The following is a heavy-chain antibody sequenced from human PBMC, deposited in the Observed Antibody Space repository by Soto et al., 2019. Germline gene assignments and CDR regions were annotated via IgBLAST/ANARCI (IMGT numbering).Heavy chain of an antibody. Sequence: QVQLQESGPGLVKPSGTLSLSCAVSGDSISRRNWWSWVRQSPGQGLEWIGEIHRSGSTNYNLSLKSRVTISIDKSKNPFSLSLTSVTAADTAVYYCARATAVAAAIVYGLDVWGQGTAVTVSS. CDR1: GDSISRRNW. J-gene: IGHJ6*02. CDR3: ARATAVAAAIVYGLDV. D-gene: IGHD2-21*02. V-gene: IGHV4-4*02. CDR2: IHRSGST.